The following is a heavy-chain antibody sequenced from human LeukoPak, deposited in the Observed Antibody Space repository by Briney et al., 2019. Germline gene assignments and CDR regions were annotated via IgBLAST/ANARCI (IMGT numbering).Heavy chain of an antibody. D-gene: IGHD3-3*01. CDR2: ISSSSSYI. Sequence: GRSLRLSCAASGFTFSSYSMNWVRHAPGKGLEWVSSISSSSSYIYYADSVKGRFTISRDNAKNSLYLQMNSLRADDTAVYYCARDSLWSGYYPYNWFDPWGQGTLVTVSS. V-gene: IGHV3-21*01. CDR3: ARDSLWSGYYPYNWFDP. J-gene: IGHJ5*02. CDR1: GFTFSSYS.